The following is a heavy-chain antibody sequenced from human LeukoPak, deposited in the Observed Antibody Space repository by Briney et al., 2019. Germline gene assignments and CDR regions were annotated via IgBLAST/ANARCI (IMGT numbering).Heavy chain of an antibody. Sequence: GGSLRLSCAASGFTFSSYSMNWVRQAPGKGLEWVSSISSSSSYIYYADSGKGRFTISRDSAKNSLYLQMNSLRAEDTAVYYCARNHHGGTTVTLDYWGQGTLVTVSS. CDR2: ISSSSSYI. V-gene: IGHV3-21*01. J-gene: IGHJ4*02. D-gene: IGHD4-17*01. CDR3: ARNHHGGTTVTLDY. CDR1: GFTFSSYS.